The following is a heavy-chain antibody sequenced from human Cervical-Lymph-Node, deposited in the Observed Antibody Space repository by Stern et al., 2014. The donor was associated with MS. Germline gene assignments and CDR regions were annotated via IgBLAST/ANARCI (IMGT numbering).Heavy chain of an antibody. CDR2: LGWNSEGR. CDR3: AKADDYAAGIDA. Sequence: QLVESWGGMVQPGRSLRLSCEASGCKFDDFAMHWVLKAPGKGTERVSGLGWNSEGRGYADSVQGRFTISRDNAKSSLYLQMNSLTAEDTALYYCAKADDYAAGIDAWGQGTLVVVSS. D-gene: IGHD3-16*01. J-gene: IGHJ5*02. CDR1: GCKFDDFA. V-gene: IGHV3-9*01.